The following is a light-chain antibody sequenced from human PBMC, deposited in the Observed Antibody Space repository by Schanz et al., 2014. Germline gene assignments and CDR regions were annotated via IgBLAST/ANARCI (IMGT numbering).Light chain of an antibody. V-gene: IGKV4-1*01. CDR3: QQYYGLPLT. CDR1: QSVFYSSNNKNF. CDR2: WAS. Sequence: DIVMTQSPDSLAVSLGERATINCKSSQSVFYSSNNKNFLAWYQQKPGQPPKLLFYWASTRESGVPDRFSGSGSGTDFTLTINSLQAEDVAVYYCQQYYGLPLTFGGGTKVEIK. J-gene: IGKJ4*01.